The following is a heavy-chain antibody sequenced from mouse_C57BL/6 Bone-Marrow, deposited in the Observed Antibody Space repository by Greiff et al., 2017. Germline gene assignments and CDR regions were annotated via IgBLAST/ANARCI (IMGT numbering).Heavy chain of an antibody. Sequence: QVQLKESGAELVKPGASVKISCKASGYAFSSYWMNWVKQRPGKGLDWIGQIYPGDGDTNYNGKFKGKATLTADKSSSTAYMQLSSLTSEDTAVYYCSSFDGNYFDFWGQGTPLTVAS. D-gene: IGHD2-3*01. V-gene: IGHV1-80*01. CDR1: GYAFSSYW. CDR3: SSFDGNYFDF. CDR2: IYPGDGDT. J-gene: IGHJ2*01.